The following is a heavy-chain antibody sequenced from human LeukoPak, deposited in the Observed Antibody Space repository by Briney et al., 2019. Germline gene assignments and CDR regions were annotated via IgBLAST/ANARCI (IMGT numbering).Heavy chain of an antibody. CDR1: GGSIRSDSYY. V-gene: IGHV4-39*01. J-gene: IGHJ6*03. CDR2: ISDRGRT. CDR3: ARQVGYFDSYSYYMDV. Sequence: KPSETLSLTCTVSGGSIRSDSYYWGWIRQPPGKGLEWIGDISDRGRTYNNPSLKSRVTISVDTSRNQFFLKMSSVTAADTAIYYCARQVGYFDSYSYYMDVWGKGTTVTVSS. D-gene: IGHD3-22*01.